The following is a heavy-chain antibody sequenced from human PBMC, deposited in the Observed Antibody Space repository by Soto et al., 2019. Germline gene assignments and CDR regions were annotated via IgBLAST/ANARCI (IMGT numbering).Heavy chain of an antibody. CDR1: GISVNCNV. CDR3: RAWLLAESYDI. Sequence: VQLVESGGGLVRPGGSLRLSCAASGISVNCNVMNWVRKAPGKGLEWVSFTPLTGTTFYADSVKGRLTVSRDDFNNAVYLQMNSLTVDDTAVYYCRAWLLAESYDIWGPGTVVTVSA. J-gene: IGHJ3*02. D-gene: IGHD2-21*02. CDR2: TPLTGTT. V-gene: IGHV3-53*01.